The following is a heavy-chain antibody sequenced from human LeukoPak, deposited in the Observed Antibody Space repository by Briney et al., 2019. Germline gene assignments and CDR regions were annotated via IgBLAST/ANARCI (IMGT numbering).Heavy chain of an antibody. D-gene: IGHD1-1*01. CDR2: ISYDGSNK. V-gene: IGHV3-30*04. J-gene: IGHJ4*02. Sequence: PGGSLRLSCAGSGFTFSSYDMHWVRQAPGKGLEWVAVISYDGSNKYYADSVKGRFTISRDNSKNTLYLQMNSLRAEDTAVYYGAKDLLNWNDDLDYWGQGTLVTVSS. CDR3: AKDLLNWNDDLDY. CDR1: GFTFSSYD.